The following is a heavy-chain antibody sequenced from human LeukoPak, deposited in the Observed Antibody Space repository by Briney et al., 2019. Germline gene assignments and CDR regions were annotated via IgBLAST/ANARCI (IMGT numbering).Heavy chain of an antibody. CDR1: GFTFSSYG. CDR3: AKDSSYGYHYFDY. CDR2: ISGSGGST. D-gene: IGHD5-18*01. V-gene: IGHV3-23*01. J-gene: IGHJ4*02. Sequence: GGSLRLSCAASGFTFSSYGMSWVRQAPGKGLEWVSAISGSGGSTYYADSVKGRFTISRDNSKNTLYLQMNSLRAEDTAVYYCAKDSSYGYHYFDYWGQGTLVTVSS.